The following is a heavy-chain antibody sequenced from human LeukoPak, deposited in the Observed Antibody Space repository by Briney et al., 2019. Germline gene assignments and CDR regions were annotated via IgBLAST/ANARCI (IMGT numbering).Heavy chain of an antibody. J-gene: IGHJ4*02. Sequence: GGSLRLSCAAFGFTFSSYSMHWVRQAPGKGLEWVAVISYDGSNKYYADSVKGRFTISRDNSKNTLYLQMNSLRAEDTAVYYCAKDSGYSYAYWGQGTLVTVSS. D-gene: IGHD5-18*01. CDR2: ISYDGSNK. CDR3: AKDSGYSYAY. V-gene: IGHV3-30*18. CDR1: GFTFSSYS.